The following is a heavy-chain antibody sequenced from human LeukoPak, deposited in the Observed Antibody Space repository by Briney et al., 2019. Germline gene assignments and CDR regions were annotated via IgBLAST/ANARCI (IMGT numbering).Heavy chain of an antibody. CDR1: GYTFTSYF. CDR3: ARGAIGYCSGGSCYFDY. D-gene: IGHD2-15*01. V-gene: IGHV1-46*01. Sequence: GASVKVSCKASGYTFTSYFMYWVRQAPGQGLEWMGIINPSGGNTNYAQRFQGRVTMTRNTSISTAYMELSSLRSEDTAVYYCARGAIGYCSGGSCYFDYWGQGTLVTVSS. CDR2: INPSGGNT. J-gene: IGHJ4*02.